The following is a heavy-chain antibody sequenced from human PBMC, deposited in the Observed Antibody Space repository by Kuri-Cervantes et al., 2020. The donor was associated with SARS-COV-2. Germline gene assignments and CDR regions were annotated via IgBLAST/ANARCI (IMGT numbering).Heavy chain of an antibody. D-gene: IGHD7-27*01. V-gene: IGHV4-39*07. Sequence: GSLRLSCTVSGGSISSSSYYWGWIRQPPGKGLEWIGSIYYSGGTYYNPSLKSRVTISVDTSKNQFSLKLSSVTAADTAVYYCARELTNWGSGGSAYDAFDIWGQGTMVTVSS. J-gene: IGHJ3*02. CDR2: IYYSGGT. CDR1: GGSISSSSYY. CDR3: ARELTNWGSGGSAYDAFDI.